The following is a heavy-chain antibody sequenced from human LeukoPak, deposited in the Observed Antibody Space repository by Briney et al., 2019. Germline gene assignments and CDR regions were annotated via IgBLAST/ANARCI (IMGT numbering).Heavy chain of an antibody. Sequence: GASVKVSCKASGYTFTDYIIHWVRQAPGQGLEWMGWVSPNSGGTKYAQKFQVRVTMTRDTSISTAYLELSRLTSDDTALYYCARNYGGSSKYFDYWGQGTLVTVSS. CDR3: ARNYGGSSKYFDY. CDR1: GYTFTDYI. V-gene: IGHV1-2*02. D-gene: IGHD4-23*01. J-gene: IGHJ4*02. CDR2: VSPNSGGT.